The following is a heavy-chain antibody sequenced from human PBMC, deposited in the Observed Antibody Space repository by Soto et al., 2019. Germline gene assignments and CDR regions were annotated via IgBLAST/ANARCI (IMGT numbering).Heavy chain of an antibody. D-gene: IGHD5-18*01. J-gene: IGHJ3*02. V-gene: IGHV3-33*01. Sequence: QVQLVESGGGVVQPGRSLRLSCAASGFTFSSYGMHWVRQAPGKGLEWVAVIWYDGSNKYYADSVKGRFTISRDNSKNTLYLQRNSLRAEDTAVYYCARDVNSYGYSEAAFDIWGQGTMVTVSS. CDR3: ARDVNSYGYSEAAFDI. CDR2: IWYDGSNK. CDR1: GFTFSSYG.